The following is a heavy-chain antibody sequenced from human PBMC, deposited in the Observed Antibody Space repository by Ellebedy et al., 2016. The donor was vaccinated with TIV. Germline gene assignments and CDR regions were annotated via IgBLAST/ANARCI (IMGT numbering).Heavy chain of an antibody. CDR2: INHSGST. Sequence: MPSETLSPTCAVYGGSFSGYYWSWIRQPPGKGLEWIGEINHSGSTNYNPSLKSRVTISVDTSKNQFSLKLSSVTAADTAVYYCARGREWFGPPGSYYFDYWGQGTLVTVSS. D-gene: IGHD3-10*01. CDR1: GGSFSGYY. CDR3: ARGREWFGPPGSYYFDY. V-gene: IGHV4-34*01. J-gene: IGHJ4*02.